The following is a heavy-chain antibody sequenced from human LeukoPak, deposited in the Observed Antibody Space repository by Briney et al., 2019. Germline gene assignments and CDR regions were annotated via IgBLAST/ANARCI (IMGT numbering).Heavy chain of an antibody. D-gene: IGHD6-19*01. Sequence: GGSLRLSCTASGFSFSTYSMTWVRQGPGKGLEWVSSIYNSGSKTFYADSVKGLFTISRDNSKNTLYLQMNSLTAEDTAIYYCSKDVVPDSGWDLDYWGQGTLVTVSS. V-gene: IGHV3-23*05. CDR2: IYNSGSKT. J-gene: IGHJ4*02. CDR3: SKDVVPDSGWDLDY. CDR1: GFSFSTYS.